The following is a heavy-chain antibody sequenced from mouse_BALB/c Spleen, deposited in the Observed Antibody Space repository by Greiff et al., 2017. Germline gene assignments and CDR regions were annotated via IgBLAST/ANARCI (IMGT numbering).Heavy chain of an antibody. D-gene: IGHD2-10*02. CDR3: ARGPYGNYLMDY. Sequence: VQLKESGGGLVQPGGSLKLSCAASGFTFSSYGMSWVRQTPDKRLELVATINSNGGSTYYPDSVKGRFTISRDNAKNTLYLQMSSLKSEDTAMYYCARGPYGNYLMDYWGQGTSVTVSS. CDR2: INSNGGST. CDR1: GFTFSSYG. V-gene: IGHV5-6-3*01. J-gene: IGHJ4*01.